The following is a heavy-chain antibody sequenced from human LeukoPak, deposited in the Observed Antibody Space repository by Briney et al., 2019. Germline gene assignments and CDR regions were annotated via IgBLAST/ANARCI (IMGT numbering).Heavy chain of an antibody. V-gene: IGHV4-59*01. D-gene: IGHD4-17*01. CDR1: GGSISSYY. CDR2: IYYSGST. J-gene: IGHJ4*02. Sequence: SETLSLTRTVSGGSISSYYWSWIRQPPGEGLEWIGYIYYSGSTNYNPSLKSRVTISVDTSKNQFSLKLSSVTAADTAVYYCARMTTVTTGPFDYWGQGTLVTVSS. CDR3: ARMTTVTTGPFDY.